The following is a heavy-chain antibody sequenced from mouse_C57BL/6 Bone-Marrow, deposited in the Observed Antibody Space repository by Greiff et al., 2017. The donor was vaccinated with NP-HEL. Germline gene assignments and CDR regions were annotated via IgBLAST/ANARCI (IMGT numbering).Heavy chain of an antibody. D-gene: IGHD1-1*01. CDR1: GYTFTSYW. Sequence: QVQLQQPGAELVKPGASVKLSCKASGYTFTSYWMHWVKQRPGRGLEWIGRIDSNSGGTKYNEKFKSKATLTVDKPSSTAYMQLSSLTSEDSAVYYCARYGYYGSSLDYWGQGTTLTVSS. V-gene: IGHV1-72*01. J-gene: IGHJ2*01. CDR3: ARYGYYGSSLDY. CDR2: IDSNSGGT.